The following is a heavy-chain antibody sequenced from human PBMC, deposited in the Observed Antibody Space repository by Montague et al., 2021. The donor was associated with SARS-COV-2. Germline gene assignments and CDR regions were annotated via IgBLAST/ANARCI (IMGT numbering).Heavy chain of an antibody. CDR3: AKDNVGGAFYSDNNVRGGLEH. CDR2: ISGNGANI. D-gene: IGHD3-22*01. V-gene: IGHV3-23*01. CDR1: GFTFSSYA. J-gene: IGHJ1*01. Sequence: SLRLSCAASGFTFSSYAMIWVRQAPRKGLEWVSGISGNGANIYYADSVKGRFTISRDNSKNSLYLQMTSLRADDTALYFCAKDNVGGAFYSDNNVRGGLEHWGQGTRVTVSS.